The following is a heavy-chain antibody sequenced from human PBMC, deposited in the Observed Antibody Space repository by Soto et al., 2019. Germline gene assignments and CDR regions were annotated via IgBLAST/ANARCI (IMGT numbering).Heavy chain of an antibody. Sequence: EVQLVESGGGLVQPGGSLRLSCTASGFTFSSYWMSWVRQAPGKGLGWVANIKEDGSGKYYVDSVKGRYSISRDNARNSLYLQMNSLRVEDTAVYYCGRVGRLGGYWGQGALVTVSS. J-gene: IGHJ4*02. V-gene: IGHV3-7*03. CDR1: GFTFSSYW. CDR3: GRVGRLGGY. CDR2: IKEDGSGK. D-gene: IGHD3-16*01.